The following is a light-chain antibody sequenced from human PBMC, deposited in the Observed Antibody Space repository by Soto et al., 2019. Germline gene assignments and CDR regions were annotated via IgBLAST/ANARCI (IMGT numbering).Light chain of an antibody. CDR1: RTVDSTY. J-gene: IGKJ1*01. V-gene: IGKV3-20*01. Sequence: EIVLTESPGTLYLSPGERATISCRASRTVDSTYLAWYQQKPGQAPRLLIYAVSTRATGIPDRFSGSGSGTDFTLTISRLEPEDFAVYYCQQYGSSGTFGQGTKVDNK. CDR3: QQYGSSGT. CDR2: AVS.